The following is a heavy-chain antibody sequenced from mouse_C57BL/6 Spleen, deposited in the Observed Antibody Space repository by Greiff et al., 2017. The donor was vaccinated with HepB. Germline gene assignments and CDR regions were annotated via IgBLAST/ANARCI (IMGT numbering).Heavy chain of an antibody. CDR3: ARTDDYDWGYYFDY. V-gene: IGHV1-52*01. CDR2: IDPSDSET. Sequence: QVQLQQPGAELVRPGSSVKLSCKASGYTFTSYWMHWVKQRPIQGLEWIGNIDPSDSETNYNQKFKDKATLTVDKSSSTAYMQLSSLTSEDSAVYYCARTDDYDWGYYFDYWGQGTTLTVSS. CDR1: GYTFTSYW. D-gene: IGHD2-4*01. J-gene: IGHJ2*01.